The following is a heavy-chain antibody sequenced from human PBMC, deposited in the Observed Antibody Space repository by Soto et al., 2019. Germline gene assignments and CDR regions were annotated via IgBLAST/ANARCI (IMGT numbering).Heavy chain of an antibody. CDR1: GGSIKSGDAY. Sequence: TCTVYGGSIKSGDAYWNWIRQTPGKGLEWIGYIYYSGSLYYNPSLMSRITISVDTSKNQFSLELTSVTAADTAVYYFSRLLPLYHDGMSVSGQGTTVIVS. V-gene: IGHV4-30-4*01. CDR3: SRLLPLYHDGMSV. J-gene: IGHJ6*02. CDR2: IYYSGSL. D-gene: IGHD2-15*01.